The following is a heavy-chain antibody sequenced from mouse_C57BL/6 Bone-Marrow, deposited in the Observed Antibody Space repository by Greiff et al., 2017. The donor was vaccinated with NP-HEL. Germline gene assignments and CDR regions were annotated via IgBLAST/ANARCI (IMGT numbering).Heavy chain of an antibody. CDR3: AGGGDSAGQAWLAY. Sequence: EVQRVESGGGLVQPGGSLKLSCAASGFTFSDYGMAWVRQAPRKWPEWVAFISNLAYSIYYADTVTGRFTISRENAKNTLYLEMSSVRSEDSAMYYCAGGGDSAGQAWLAYWGQGTLVTVSA. V-gene: IGHV5-15*01. CDR2: ISNLAYSI. CDR1: GFTFSDYG. J-gene: IGHJ3*01. D-gene: IGHD3-2*02.